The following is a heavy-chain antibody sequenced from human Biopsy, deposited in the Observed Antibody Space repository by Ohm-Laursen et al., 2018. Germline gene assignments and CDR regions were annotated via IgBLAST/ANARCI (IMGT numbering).Heavy chain of an antibody. CDR3: ATGIRTGWYYFDS. J-gene: IGHJ4*02. CDR2: FAPEGGAT. V-gene: IGHV1-24*01. Sequence: GPSANVSRKVSGDTLSDLSMQWLRQAPGEGLEWLGGFAPEGGATFYAHKFQGRVTVTEDTSTDTAYMELNSLRSEDTAVYYCATGIRTGWYYFDSWGQGTLVTVSS. D-gene: IGHD6-19*01. CDR1: GDTLSDLS.